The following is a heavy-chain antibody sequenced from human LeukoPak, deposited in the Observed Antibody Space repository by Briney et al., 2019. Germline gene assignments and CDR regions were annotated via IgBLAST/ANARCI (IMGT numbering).Heavy chain of an antibody. Sequence: PSETLSLTCTVSGGSISNYYWSWIRQPPGKGLEWLGYVYNSGSTHYNPSLKSRITISADTSKNQFSLKMSSVTAADTAVYYCAREGNFASYDLLTGIMDVWGKGTTVTISS. D-gene: IGHD3-9*01. CDR3: AREGNFASYDLLTGIMDV. J-gene: IGHJ6*03. CDR1: GGSISNYY. V-gene: IGHV4-59*12. CDR2: VYNSGST.